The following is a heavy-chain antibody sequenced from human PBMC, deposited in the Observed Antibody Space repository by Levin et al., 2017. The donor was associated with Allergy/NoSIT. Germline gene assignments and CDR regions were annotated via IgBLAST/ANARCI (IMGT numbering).Heavy chain of an antibody. Sequence: AGGSLRLSCAASGFTFSNAWMSWVRQAPGKGLEWVGRIKSKTDGGTTDYAAPVKGRFTISRDDSKNTLYLQMNSLKTEDTAVYYCTTDPAAARYSYGIWGQGTLVTVSS. D-gene: IGHD5-18*01. V-gene: IGHV3-15*01. CDR1: GFTFSNAW. J-gene: IGHJ4*02. CDR2: IKSKTDGGTT. CDR3: TTDPAAARYSYGI.